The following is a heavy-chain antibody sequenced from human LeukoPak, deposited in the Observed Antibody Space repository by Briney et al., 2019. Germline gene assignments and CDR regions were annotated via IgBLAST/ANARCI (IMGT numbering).Heavy chain of an antibody. CDR3: TRDEDGQYNP. V-gene: IGHV3-49*04. Sequence: PGGSLRLSCTASGFTFGDYTISWVRQAPGKGLEWVGLIRSKAYGGTTEYAASVKGRFTISRDDSKGIAYLQMHSLKIEDTAVYYCTRDEDGQYNPWGQGTLVTVSS. CDR1: GFTFGDYT. J-gene: IGHJ5*02. CDR2: IRSKAYGGTT. D-gene: IGHD1-1*01.